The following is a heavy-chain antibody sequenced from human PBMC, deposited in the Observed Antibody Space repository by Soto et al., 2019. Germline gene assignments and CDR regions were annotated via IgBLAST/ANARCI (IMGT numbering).Heavy chain of an antibody. CDR3: ARGEGYCSGGVCYRWFDP. V-gene: IGHV1-3*01. CDR2: INAGSGNT. CDR1: GYTFTKYA. D-gene: IGHD2-15*01. Sequence: QVQLVQSGAEVKRPGASVKLSCKASGYTFTKYAIHWVRQAPGQGLEWMGWINAGSGNTNYSQKFQGRVTATRDTSATTVYMELSSLRFEDTAVYYCARGEGYCSGGVCYRWFDPWGQGSLVTVSS. J-gene: IGHJ5*02.